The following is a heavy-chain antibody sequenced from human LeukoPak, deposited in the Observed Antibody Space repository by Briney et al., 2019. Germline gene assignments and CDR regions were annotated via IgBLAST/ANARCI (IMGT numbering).Heavy chain of an antibody. CDR2: INPNSGGT. D-gene: IGHD3-22*01. V-gene: IGHV1-2*02. J-gene: IGHJ4*02. CDR1: GYTFTGYY. Sequence: ASVKVSCKASGYTFTGYYMHWVRQAPGQGLEWMGWINPNSGGTNYAQKFQGRVTMTRDTSISTAYMELSRLRSDDTAVYYCAREGGYYYDSSGSEAPFDYRGQGTLVTVSS. CDR3: AREGGYYYDSSGSEAPFDY.